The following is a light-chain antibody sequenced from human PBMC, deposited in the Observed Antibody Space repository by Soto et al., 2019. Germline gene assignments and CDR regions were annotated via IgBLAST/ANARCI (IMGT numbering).Light chain of an antibody. CDR3: ATWDDSLSAWL. J-gene: IGLJ3*02. Sequence: QAVVTQPPSXXXXXGQRVTISCSGSRSSVGSNYVYWYQQLPGTAPKLLIYSNNQRPSGVPDRFSGSRSGTSASLAISGLRSEDEADYYCATWDDSLSAWLFGGGTKLTVL. CDR2: SNN. V-gene: IGLV1-47*02. CDR1: RSSVGSNY.